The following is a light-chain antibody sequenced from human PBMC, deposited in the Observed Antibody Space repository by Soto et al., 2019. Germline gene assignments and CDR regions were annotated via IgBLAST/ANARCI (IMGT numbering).Light chain of an antibody. CDR1: PGIRND. J-gene: IGKJ1*01. Sequence: AIQMTPSPSSLSASVGDRVPITCRASPGIRNDSGWYQQKPGKAPKLLFYAASSLQSGVPSRFSGSGSGTDFTLTISSLQPEDCATYYCLQDYNSPWTFGQGTKVEIK. CDR3: LQDYNSPWT. CDR2: AAS. V-gene: IGKV1-6*01.